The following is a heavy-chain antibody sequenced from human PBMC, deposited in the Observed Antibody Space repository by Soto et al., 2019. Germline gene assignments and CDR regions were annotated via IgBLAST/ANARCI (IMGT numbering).Heavy chain of an antibody. Sequence: QVQLQESGPGLLKPSETLSLTCTVSGGSVSSGSYYWIRIPQPPGKVLEWIRYITYSGSPNYTPSLKNKVHLSLETSKVRASEKLSYVCAGGTDVYYWARDDAGDSNHFDHWGQGTLVTVSS. J-gene: IGHJ4*02. CDR2: ITYSGSP. V-gene: IGHV4-61*03. CDR3: ARDDAGDSNHFDH. CDR1: GGSVSSGSYY.